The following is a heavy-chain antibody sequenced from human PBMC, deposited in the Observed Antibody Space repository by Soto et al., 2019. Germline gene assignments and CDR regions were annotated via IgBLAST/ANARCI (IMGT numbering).Heavy chain of an antibody. D-gene: IGHD3-10*01. Sequence: GSLRLACSASGFTFSSYALGWVRQAPGRWLECVSAIIGSGVSTFYADSVKGRFTISRDTSKNTLYLQMNTLTAEDTAVYYCAKDHRIWGRLVEYMDVWGQGTTVTVSS. V-gene: IGHV3-23*01. J-gene: IGHJ6*02. CDR3: AKDHRIWGRLVEYMDV. CDR1: GFTFSSYA. CDR2: IIGSGVST.